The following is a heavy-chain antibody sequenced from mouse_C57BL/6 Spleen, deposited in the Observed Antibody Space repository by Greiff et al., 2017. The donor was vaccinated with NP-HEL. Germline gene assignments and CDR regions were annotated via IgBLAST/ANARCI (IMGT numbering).Heavy chain of an antibody. CDR3: NLSPITTVLATDY. Sequence: QVQLQQSGAELVRPGASVTLSCKASGYTFTDYEMHWVKQTPVHGLEWIGAIDPETGGTAYNQKFQGKAILTADKSSSTAYMELRSLTSEDSAVYYCNLSPITTVLATDYWGQGTTLTVSS. J-gene: IGHJ2*01. V-gene: IGHV1-15*01. CDR1: GYTFTDYE. D-gene: IGHD1-1*01. CDR2: IDPETGGT.